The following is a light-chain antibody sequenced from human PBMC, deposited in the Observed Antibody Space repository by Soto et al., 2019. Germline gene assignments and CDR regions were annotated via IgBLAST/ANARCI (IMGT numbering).Light chain of an antibody. V-gene: IGKV3-11*01. J-gene: IGKJ1*01. CDR2: DVS. CDR1: QNISSY. Sequence: EVVMTQSPATLSVSPVERATLSCMASQNISSYLIWYQQKPGQAPRLLIYDVSNRATGIPARFSGSGSGTDFTLTISSLEPEDFAVYYCQQRSNWPRTFGQGTKVDIK. CDR3: QQRSNWPRT.